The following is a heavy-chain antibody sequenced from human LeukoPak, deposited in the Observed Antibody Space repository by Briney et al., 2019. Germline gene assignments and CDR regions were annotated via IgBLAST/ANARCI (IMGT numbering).Heavy chain of an antibody. CDR2: ISGSGGSA. J-gene: IGHJ4*02. Sequence: PGGSLRLSCVASGFTFSSYAMSWVRQAPGKGLQWVSVISGSGGSAYYADFVKGRFTLSRDNSKNTLDLQMNSLRAEDTALYYCAKGAREGGTSYSVIDYWGQGTLVTVSS. CDR3: AKGAREGGTSYSVIDY. CDR1: GFTFSSYA. V-gene: IGHV3-23*01. D-gene: IGHD2-15*01.